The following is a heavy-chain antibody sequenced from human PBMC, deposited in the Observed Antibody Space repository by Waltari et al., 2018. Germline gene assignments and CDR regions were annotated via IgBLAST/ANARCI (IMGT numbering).Heavy chain of an antibody. CDR1: GYTFTSYY. CDR3: ARVELIGTYYFDY. CDR2: IHPSGGST. D-gene: IGHD3-10*01. Sequence: QVQLVQSGAEVKKPGASVKVSCKASGYTFTSYYMHWVRQAPGQGLEWMGIIHPSGGSTSYAQNFQGRVTMTRYTSTSTVYMELSSLRSEDTAVYYCARVELIGTYYFDYWGQGTLVTVSS. J-gene: IGHJ4*02. V-gene: IGHV1-46*01.